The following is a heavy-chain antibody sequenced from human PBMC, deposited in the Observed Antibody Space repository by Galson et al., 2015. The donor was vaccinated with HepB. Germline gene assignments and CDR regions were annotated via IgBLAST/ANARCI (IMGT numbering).Heavy chain of an antibody. V-gene: IGHV3-23*01. D-gene: IGHD6-19*01. CDR1: GFIIRNYG. CDR3: AKVFPEKTDGWYRQALYYFDS. J-gene: IGHJ4*01. CDR2: ITPSGDNT. Sequence: SLRLSCAASGFIIRNYGMSWVRQAPGKGLEWVSAITPSGDNTYSADSLKGRFTISRDNSKNTVFLQMNSLRADDTAIYFCAKVFPEKTDGWYRQALYYFDSWGHGTRVTVSS.